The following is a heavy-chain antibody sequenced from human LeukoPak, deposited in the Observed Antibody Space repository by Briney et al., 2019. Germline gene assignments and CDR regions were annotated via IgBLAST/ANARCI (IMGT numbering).Heavy chain of an antibody. CDR2: IRYDGSNK. D-gene: IGHD3-10*01. J-gene: IGHJ1*01. CDR3: ARDLNYYGSGTLDFQH. CDR1: GFTFSSYG. V-gene: IGHV3-30*02. Sequence: GGSLRLSCAASGFTFSSYGMHWVRQAPGKGLEWVAFIRYDGSNKYYADSVKGRFTISRDNSKNTLYLQMNSLRAEDTAVYYCARDLNYYGSGTLDFQHWGQGTLVTVSS.